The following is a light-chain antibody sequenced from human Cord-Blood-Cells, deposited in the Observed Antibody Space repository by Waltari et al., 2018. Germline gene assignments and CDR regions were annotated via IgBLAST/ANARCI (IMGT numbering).Light chain of an antibody. CDR3: QQYNNWLLYT. Sequence: EIVMTQSPATLSVSPGERATLSCRASQSVSINLAWYQQKPGQAPRLLIYGASARATVIPARFSGSGSGKEFTLTIGSVQSEDVAVYYCQQYNNWLLYTCRQGTKVGI. CDR1: QSVSIN. J-gene: IGKJ2*01. CDR2: GAS. V-gene: IGKV3-15*01.